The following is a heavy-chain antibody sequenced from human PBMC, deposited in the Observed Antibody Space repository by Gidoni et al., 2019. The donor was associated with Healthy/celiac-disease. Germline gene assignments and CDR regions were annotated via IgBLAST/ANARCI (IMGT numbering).Heavy chain of an antibody. CDR1: GVTVSSYG. CDR3: AKGGTSGLPYDILTGYQWDAFDI. CDR2: ISYDGSTK. Sequence: QVQLVEHGGGVVQPGRSLRLSWAASGVTVSSYGMHGVRPAPGKGLEGVAVISYDGSTKYSAASVKGRFTISRDNSKNTLYLQMNSLRAEDTAVYYCAKGGTSGLPYDILTGYQWDAFDIWGQGTMVTVSS. D-gene: IGHD3-9*01. V-gene: IGHV3-30*18. J-gene: IGHJ3*02.